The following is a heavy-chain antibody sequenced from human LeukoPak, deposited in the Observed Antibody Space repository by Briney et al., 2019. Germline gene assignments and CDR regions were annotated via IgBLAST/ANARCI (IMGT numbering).Heavy chain of an antibody. CDR2: ISGSGGST. D-gene: IGHD2-15*01. Sequence: GGSLRLSCAASGFTFSSYAMSWVRQAPGKGLGWVSAISGSGGSTYYADSVKGRFTISRDNSKNTLYLQMNSLRAEDTAVYYCAKVYCSGGSCKNLFWFDYWGQGTLVTVSS. J-gene: IGHJ4*02. CDR1: GFTFSSYA. V-gene: IGHV3-23*01. CDR3: AKVYCSGGSCKNLFWFDY.